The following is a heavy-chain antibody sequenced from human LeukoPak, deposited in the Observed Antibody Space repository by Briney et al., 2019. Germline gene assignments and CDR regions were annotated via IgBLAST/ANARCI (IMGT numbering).Heavy chain of an antibody. J-gene: IGHJ4*02. Sequence: PSDTLSLTCTVSGGSISIYYWSCIRQPPGKGLEWIAYISDIGSINYNPSLKSRVTISLDTSKNQLSLKLSSVTAADTAVYYCAGHHPRNTVDFWGQGTLVTVSS. CDR3: AGHHPRNTVDF. CDR1: GGSISIYY. V-gene: IGHV4-59*08. CDR2: ISDIGSI. D-gene: IGHD2-8*02.